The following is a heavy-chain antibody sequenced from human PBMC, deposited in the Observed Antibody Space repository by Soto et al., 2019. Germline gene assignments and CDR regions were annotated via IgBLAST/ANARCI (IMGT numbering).Heavy chain of an antibody. V-gene: IGHV3-30-3*01. Sequence: GGSLRLSCAASGFTFSSHTLHWVRQAPGKGLEWVAFISYDGSNKYYADSVKGRFTISRDNSKNTLYLQMNSLKTEDTAVYYCAREPMGAVYFDYWGQGALVTASS. J-gene: IGHJ4*02. CDR1: GFTFSSHT. D-gene: IGHD1-26*01. CDR3: AREPMGAVYFDY. CDR2: ISYDGSNK.